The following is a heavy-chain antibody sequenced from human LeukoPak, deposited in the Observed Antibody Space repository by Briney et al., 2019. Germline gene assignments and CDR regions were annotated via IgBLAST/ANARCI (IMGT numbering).Heavy chain of an antibody. CDR2: ISPNSGGT. J-gene: IGHJ4*02. CDR1: GYTFTGYY. Sequence: ASVKASCKASGYTFTGYYMHWVRQAPGQGLEWMGRISPNSGGTNYAQKFQGRVTMTRDTSINTAYMELSRLRSDDTAVYYCARVDHSGYSYGLAPNFDYWGQGTLVTVSS. D-gene: IGHD5-18*01. CDR3: ARVDHSGYSYGLAPNFDY. V-gene: IGHV1-2*06.